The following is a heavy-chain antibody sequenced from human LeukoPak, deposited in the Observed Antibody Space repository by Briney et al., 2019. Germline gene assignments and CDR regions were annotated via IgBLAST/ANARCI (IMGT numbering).Heavy chain of an antibody. D-gene: IGHD3-22*01. J-gene: IGHJ3*02. CDR1: GGSISSGGYS. V-gene: IGHV4-30-2*01. CDR3: ASQWLLTAFDI. CDR2: IYHSGST. Sequence: PSQTLSLTCAVSGGSISSGGYSWSWIRQPPGKGLEWIGYIYHSGSTYYNPSLKSRVTISVDRSKNRFSLKLSSVTAADTAVYYCASQWLLTAFDIWGQGTMVTVSS.